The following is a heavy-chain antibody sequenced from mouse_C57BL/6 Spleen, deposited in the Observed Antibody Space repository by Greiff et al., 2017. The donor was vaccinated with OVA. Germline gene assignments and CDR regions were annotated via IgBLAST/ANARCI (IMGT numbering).Heavy chain of an antibody. J-gene: IGHJ3*01. CDR2: IYPSDSYP. D-gene: IGHD1-1*01. Sequence: QVQLQQPGAELVKPGASVKLSCKASGYTFTSYWMQWVKQRPGQGLAWIGEIYPSDSYPNYNQKFKGKATLTVDTSSSTAYLQLSSLTSEAYAVYYSASSGSRYEAWFAYWGQGTLVTVSA. V-gene: IGHV1-50*01. CDR1: GYTFTSYW. CDR3: ASSGSRYEAWFAY.